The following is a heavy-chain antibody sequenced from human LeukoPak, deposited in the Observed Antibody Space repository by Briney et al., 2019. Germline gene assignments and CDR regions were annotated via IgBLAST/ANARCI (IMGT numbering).Heavy chain of an antibody. J-gene: IGHJ6*02. Sequence: HGASVKVSCKASGYTFTSYYMHWVRQAPGQGLEWMGIINPSGGSTSYAQKFQGRVTMTRDTSTSTVYMELSSLRSEDTAVYYCAGPESLSGSYSPDYYYGMDVWGQGTTVTVSS. CDR3: AGPESLSGSYSPDYYYGMDV. V-gene: IGHV1-46*01. CDR1: GYTFTSYY. CDR2: INPSGGST. D-gene: IGHD1-26*01.